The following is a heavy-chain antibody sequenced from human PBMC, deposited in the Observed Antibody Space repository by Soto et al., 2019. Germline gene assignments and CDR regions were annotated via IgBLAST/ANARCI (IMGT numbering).Heavy chain of an antibody. V-gene: IGHV2-5*01. J-gene: IGHJ6*02. CDR1: GFSLTSGVVV. CDR3: AHRLPGPSGYDV. CDR2: ISWNDEQ. Sequence: GPTLVNPTQTLTLTCTFSGFSLTSGVVVVGLIRQPPGESLEWLALISWNDEQYYNPSLRNRLTITRDTSKNQVVLTMTNMDPVDTATYYCAHRLPGPSGYDVWGQGTTVTVSS. D-gene: IGHD6-13*01.